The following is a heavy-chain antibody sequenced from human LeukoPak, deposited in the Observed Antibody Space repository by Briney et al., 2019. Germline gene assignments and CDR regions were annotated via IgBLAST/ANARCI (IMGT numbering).Heavy chain of an antibody. J-gene: IGHJ3*02. CDR3: AKTKITLIVVANPNSGALDI. V-gene: IGHV3-23*01. Sequence: GGSLRLSCAASGFTFRSYAMTWVRQAPGKGLEWVSGISGSGTSTYYADSVKGRFTISRDNSKNTLYLQVNSLSAADTAVYYCAKTKITLIVVANPNSGALDIWGQGTMVTVSS. CDR2: ISGSGTST. D-gene: IGHD3-22*01. CDR1: GFTFRSYA.